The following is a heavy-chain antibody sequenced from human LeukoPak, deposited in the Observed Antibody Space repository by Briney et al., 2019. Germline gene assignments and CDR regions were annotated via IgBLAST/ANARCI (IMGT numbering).Heavy chain of an antibody. D-gene: IGHD3-3*01. V-gene: IGHV4-59*01. Sequence: PSETLSLTCTVSGGSITNYYWSWNRQPPGKGLEWIGYIYYSGSTNYNPSLKSRVTISVDTSKNQFSLKLSSVTAADTAVYYCARAPWVTIFGVVINYFDYWGQGTLVTVSS. CDR3: ARAPWVTIFGVVINYFDY. J-gene: IGHJ4*02. CDR2: IYYSGST. CDR1: GGSITNYY.